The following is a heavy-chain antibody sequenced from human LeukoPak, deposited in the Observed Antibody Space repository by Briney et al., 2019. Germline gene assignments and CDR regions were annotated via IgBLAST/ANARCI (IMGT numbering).Heavy chain of an antibody. CDR2: IIPIFGTA. Sequence: ASVKVSCKASGGTFSSYAISWVRQAPGQGLEWMGGIIPIFGTANYAQKFQGRVTITADESTSTAYMELSSLRSEDTAVYYCASVVAAAQGSNWFDPWGQGTLVAVSS. CDR1: GGTFSSYA. CDR3: ASVVAAAQGSNWFDP. V-gene: IGHV1-69*01. D-gene: IGHD6-13*01. J-gene: IGHJ5*02.